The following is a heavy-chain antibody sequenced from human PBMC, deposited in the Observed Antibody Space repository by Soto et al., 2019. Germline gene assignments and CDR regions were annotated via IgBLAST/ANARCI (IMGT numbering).Heavy chain of an antibody. CDR3: ARIHGSGYYYFAYYYYGMDV. D-gene: IGHD3-22*01. CDR1: GYTFTSYD. Sequence: QVQLVQSGAEVKKPGASVKVSCKASGYTFTSYDINWVRQATGQGLEWMGWMNPNSGNTGYAQKFQGRGTMTRNTSISTAYMELSSLRSEDTAVYYCARIHGSGYYYFAYYYYGMDVWGQGTTVTVSS. V-gene: IGHV1-8*01. CDR2: MNPNSGNT. J-gene: IGHJ6*02.